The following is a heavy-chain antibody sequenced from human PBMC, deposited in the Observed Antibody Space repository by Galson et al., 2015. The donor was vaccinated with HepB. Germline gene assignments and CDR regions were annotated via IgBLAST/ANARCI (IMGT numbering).Heavy chain of an antibody. CDR1: GFIFSNYG. CDR3: ARGTGYSYGPFDY. D-gene: IGHD5-18*01. Sequence: SLRLSCAASGFIFSNYGMNWVRQAPGKGLEWVSFISSSGSYTYQADSVKGRFTISRDIAKKSLYLQMNSLRAEDTAVYYCARGTGYSYGPFDYWDRGILVSVSS. CDR2: ISSSGSYT. J-gene: IGHJ4*02. V-gene: IGHV3-21*05.